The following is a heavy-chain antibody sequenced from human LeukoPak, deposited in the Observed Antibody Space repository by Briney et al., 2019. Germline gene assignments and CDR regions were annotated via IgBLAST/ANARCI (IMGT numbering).Heavy chain of an antibody. CDR1: GFTFSSYW. Sequence: GGSLRLSCAASGFTFSSYWMSWVRQAPGKGLEWVANIKQDGSEKYYVGSVKGRFTISRDSAKNSLYLQVNSLRAEDTAVYYCASTTISPVGGMDVWGQGTTVTVSS. CDR2: IKQDGSEK. CDR3: ASTTISPVGGMDV. V-gene: IGHV3-7*05. D-gene: IGHD2/OR15-2a*01. J-gene: IGHJ6*02.